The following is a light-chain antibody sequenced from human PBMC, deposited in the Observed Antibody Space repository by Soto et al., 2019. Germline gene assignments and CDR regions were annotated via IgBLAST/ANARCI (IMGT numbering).Light chain of an antibody. CDR1: SSDVGSYNL. V-gene: IGLV2-23*01. Sequence: QSALTQPASVSGSPGQSITISCTGTSSDVGSYNLVSWYQQHPGKAPKLMIYEGSKRPSGVSNRFSGSKSGNTASPTISGLQAEDEADYYCCSYAGGPRVFGGGTKLTVL. CDR3: CSYAGGPRV. CDR2: EGS. J-gene: IGLJ2*01.